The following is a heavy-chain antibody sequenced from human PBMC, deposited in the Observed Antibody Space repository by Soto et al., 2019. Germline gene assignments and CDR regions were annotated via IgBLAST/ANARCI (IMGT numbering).Heavy chain of an antibody. CDR3: ARGDFYDTNGPLSDAFDI. V-gene: IGHV3-7*04. Sequence: GGSLRLSCAASGFTFSSYAMSWVRQAPGKGLQWVANIKANGGRKWYADSLKGRFTISRDNARNSLYLQMSSLRAEDTAVYYCARGDFYDTNGPLSDAFDIWGQGKMVTVS. D-gene: IGHD3-22*01. CDR2: IKANGGRK. J-gene: IGHJ3*02. CDR1: GFTFSSYA.